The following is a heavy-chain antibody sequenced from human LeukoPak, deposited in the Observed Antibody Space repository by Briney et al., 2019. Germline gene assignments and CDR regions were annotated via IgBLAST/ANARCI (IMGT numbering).Heavy chain of an antibody. CDR3: ARDHPLIAATGSFDY. J-gene: IGHJ4*02. CDR2: INWNGGST. D-gene: IGHD6-13*01. Sequence: PGGSLRLSCTASGFTFSSYSMNWVRQAPGKGLEWVSGINWNGGSTGYADSVKGRFTISRDNAKNSLYLQMNSLRAEDTALYYCARDHPLIAATGSFDYWGQGTLVTVSS. CDR1: GFTFSSYS. V-gene: IGHV3-20*04.